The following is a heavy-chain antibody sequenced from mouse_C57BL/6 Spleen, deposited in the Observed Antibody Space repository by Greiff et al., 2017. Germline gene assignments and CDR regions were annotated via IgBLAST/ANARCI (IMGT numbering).Heavy chain of an antibody. V-gene: IGHV1-9*01. CDR1: GYTFTGYW. D-gene: IGHD1-1*01. J-gene: IGHJ4*01. CDR3: ARTGITTVVATDAMDY. Sequence: QVQLKESGAELMKPGASVKLSCKATGYTFTGYWIEWVKQRPGHGLEWIGEILPGSGSTNYNEKFKGKATFTADTSSNTAYMQLSSLTTEDSAIYDCARTGITTVVATDAMDYWGQGTSVTVSS. CDR2: ILPGSGST.